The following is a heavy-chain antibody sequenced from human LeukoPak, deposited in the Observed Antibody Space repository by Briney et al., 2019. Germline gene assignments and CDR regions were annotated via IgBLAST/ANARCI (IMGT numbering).Heavy chain of an antibody. J-gene: IGHJ6*03. CDR3: ARAVTGYCSSASCYYMDV. Sequence: PGGSLRLSCAASRFTFSRYSMNWVRQAPGKGLEWVSYLSSSSTIYYADSVKGRFTISRDNAKNSLYLQMNSLRAEDTAVYYCARAVTGYCSSASCYYMDVWGKGTTVTVSS. V-gene: IGHV3-48*01. CDR2: LSSSSTI. D-gene: IGHD2-2*03. CDR1: RFTFSRYS.